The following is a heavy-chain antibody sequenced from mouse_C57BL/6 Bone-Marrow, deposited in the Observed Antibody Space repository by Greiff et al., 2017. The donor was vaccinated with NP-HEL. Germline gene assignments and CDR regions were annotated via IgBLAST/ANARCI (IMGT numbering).Heavy chain of an antibody. Sequence: EVQRVESGGGLVQPGGSLKLSCAASGFTFSDYGMEWVRQAPRQGPEWVAFISPLAYSIYYADTVTGRFTISREKSKSTLYMEMSSLKSEDTAMYYCARNDCYLYAMDYWGQGTSVTVSS. CDR3: ARNDCYLYAMDY. D-gene: IGHD2-3*01. J-gene: IGHJ4*01. CDR1: GFTFSDYG. CDR2: ISPLAYSI. V-gene: IGHV5-15*01.